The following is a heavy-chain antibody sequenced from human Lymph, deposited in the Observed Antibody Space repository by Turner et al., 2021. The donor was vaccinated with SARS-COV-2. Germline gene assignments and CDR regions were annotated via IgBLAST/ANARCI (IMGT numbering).Heavy chain of an antibody. D-gene: IGHD2-8*02. J-gene: IGHJ6*02. V-gene: IGHV3-30-3*01. CDR2: ISYDGSNK. CDR3: ARDTGGQVDV. Sequence: QVQLVESVGGVVQAGRSLRPSCAASGFTFSSYAMHWVRQAPGKGLEWVAVISYDGSNKYYADSVKGRFTISRDKSKNTLYLQMNSLRAEDTAVYYCARDTGGQVDVWGQGTTVTVSS. CDR1: GFTFSSYA.